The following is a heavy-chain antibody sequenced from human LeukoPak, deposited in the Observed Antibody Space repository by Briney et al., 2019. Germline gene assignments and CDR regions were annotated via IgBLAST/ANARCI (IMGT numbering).Heavy chain of an antibody. D-gene: IGHD4-11*01. J-gene: IGHJ6*03. CDR3: ARVGFSKFHYYMDV. CDR2: ISAYNGNT. V-gene: IGHV1-18*01. CDR1: GYTFTSYG. Sequence: ASVKVSCKASGYTFTSYGISWVRQAPGQGLEWMGWISAYNGNTNYAQKLQGRVTTTTDTSTNTAYMELRSLRSDDTAVYYCARVGFSKFHYYMDVWGKGTTVTVSS.